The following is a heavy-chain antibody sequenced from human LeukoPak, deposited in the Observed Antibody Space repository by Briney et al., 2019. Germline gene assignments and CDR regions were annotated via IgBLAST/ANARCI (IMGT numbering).Heavy chain of an antibody. CDR3: AKDGVVSREPAAFDV. Sequence: GGSLRLSCAASGFTFSSYGMHWVRQVPGKGLEWVTFIRYDGGNKYYADSVKGRFTISRDNSKNTLYLQMNSLGGEDTVVYYCAKDGVVSREPAAFDVWGQGTMVTVSS. CDR1: GFTFSSYG. J-gene: IGHJ3*01. CDR2: IRYDGGNK. V-gene: IGHV3-30*02. D-gene: IGHD3-3*01.